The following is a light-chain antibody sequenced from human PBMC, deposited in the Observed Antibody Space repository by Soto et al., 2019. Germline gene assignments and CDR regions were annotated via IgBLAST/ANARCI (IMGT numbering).Light chain of an antibody. CDR2: NTY. V-gene: IGLV1-40*01. J-gene: IGLJ3*02. CDR3: AAWDDSLNGPV. Sequence: QSVLTQPPSVSGAPGQRVTISCTGSSSNIGAGYDVHWYQQLPGTAPKLLIYNTYQRPLGVPDRFSGSKSGTSASLAISGLQSEDEGDYFCAAWDDSLNGPVFGGGTQLTVL. CDR1: SSNIGAGYD.